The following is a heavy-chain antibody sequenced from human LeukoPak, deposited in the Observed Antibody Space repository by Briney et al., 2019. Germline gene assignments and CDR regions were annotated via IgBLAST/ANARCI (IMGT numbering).Heavy chain of an antibody. Sequence: PGGSLRLSCAASGFTFSSYGMHWVRQAPGKGLEWVAVISYDGSNKYYADSVKGRFTISRDNSKNTLYLQMNSLRAEDTAVYYCARDSAGAYVRWGQGTLVTVSS. CDR3: ARDSAGAYVR. J-gene: IGHJ4*02. CDR2: ISYDGSNK. V-gene: IGHV3-30*03. CDR1: GFTFSSYG. D-gene: IGHD1-26*01.